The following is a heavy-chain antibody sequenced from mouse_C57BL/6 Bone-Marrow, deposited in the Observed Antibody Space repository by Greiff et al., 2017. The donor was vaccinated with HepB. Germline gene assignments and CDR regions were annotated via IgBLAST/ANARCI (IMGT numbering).Heavy chain of an antibody. D-gene: IGHD1-1*01. Sequence: EVKLVESGGDLVKPGGSLKLSCAASGFTFSSYGMSWVRQTPDKRLEWVATISSGGSYTYYPDSVKGRFTISRDNAKKTLYLQMSSLKSEDTAMYYCARQGRYYYGSSYVKYYYAMDYWGQGTSVTVSS. V-gene: IGHV5-6*01. CDR3: ARQGRYYYGSSYVKYYYAMDY. CDR1: GFTFSSYG. CDR2: ISSGGSYT. J-gene: IGHJ4*01.